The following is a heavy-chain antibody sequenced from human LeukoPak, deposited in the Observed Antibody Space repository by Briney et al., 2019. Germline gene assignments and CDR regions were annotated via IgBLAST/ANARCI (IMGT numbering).Heavy chain of an antibody. V-gene: IGHV3-23*01. CDR1: GFTFNNYA. J-gene: IGHJ4*02. Sequence: PGGSLRLSCAASGFTFNNYAMSWVRQAPGKGLEWDSTISHSGGRTYYADSLEGRFAISRDNSKNTLFLQMHSLRAEDTAVYYCAKADRVASAATLDYWGEGTLVTASS. CDR2: ISHSGGRT. D-gene: IGHD2-15*01. CDR3: AKADRVASAATLDY.